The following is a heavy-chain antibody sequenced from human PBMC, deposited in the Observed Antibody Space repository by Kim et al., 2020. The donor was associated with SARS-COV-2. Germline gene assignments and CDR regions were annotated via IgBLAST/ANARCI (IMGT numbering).Heavy chain of an antibody. D-gene: IGHD4-17*01. Sequence: GGSLRLSCAASGFTFSSYAMSWVRQAPGKGLEWVSAISGSGGSTYYADSVKGRFTISRDNSKNTLYLQMNSLRAEDTAVYYCAKPPTVTTPYYYYGMDVWGQGTTVTVSS. CDR3: AKPPTVTTPYYYYGMDV. CDR2: ISGSGGST. J-gene: IGHJ6*02. V-gene: IGHV3-23*01. CDR1: GFTFSSYA.